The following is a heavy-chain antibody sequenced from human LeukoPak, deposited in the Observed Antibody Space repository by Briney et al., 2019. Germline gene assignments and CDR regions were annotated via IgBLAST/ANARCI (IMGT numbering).Heavy chain of an antibody. CDR2: ISSSSTTI. Sequence: PGGSLRLSCAASGFTFSEYYMSWIRQAPGKGLQWVSYISSSSTTIYYADSVKGRFTISRDNSKNSLYLQMNSLRAEDTAVYYCARDVGSEFDNWGQGTLVTVSS. D-gene: IGHD1-26*01. V-gene: IGHV3-11*01. CDR3: ARDVGSEFDN. CDR1: GFTFSEYY. J-gene: IGHJ4*02.